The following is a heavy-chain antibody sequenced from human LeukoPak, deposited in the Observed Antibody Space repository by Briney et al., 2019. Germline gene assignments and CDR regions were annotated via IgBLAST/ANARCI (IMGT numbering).Heavy chain of an antibody. CDR1: GFTLNSYA. CDR3: ARVRGSSWSFYYMDV. D-gene: IGHD6-6*01. CDR2: LSSDGVST. V-gene: IGHV3-64*01. Sequence: AGSLRLSCAASGFTLNSYAMDWVRQAPGKGLEFVSGLSSDGVSTYYANSVRGRFTISRDDFKNTLYLQMGSLTTEDLGVYYCARVRGSSWSFYYMDVWGKGTTVTVSS. J-gene: IGHJ6*03.